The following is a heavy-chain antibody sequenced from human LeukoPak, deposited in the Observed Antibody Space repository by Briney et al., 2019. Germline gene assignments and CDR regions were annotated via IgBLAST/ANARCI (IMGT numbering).Heavy chain of an antibody. CDR3: ARTVVAATPNAFDI. CDR2: IKQDGSEK. D-gene: IGHD2-15*01. CDR1: GFTFSSYW. Sequence: GGSLRLSCAASGFTFSSYWMSWVRQAPGKGLEWVANIKQDGSEKYYVDSVKGRFTISRDNAKNSLYLQMNSLRAEDTAVYYCARTVVAATPNAFDIWDQGTMVTVSS. V-gene: IGHV3-7*01. J-gene: IGHJ3*02.